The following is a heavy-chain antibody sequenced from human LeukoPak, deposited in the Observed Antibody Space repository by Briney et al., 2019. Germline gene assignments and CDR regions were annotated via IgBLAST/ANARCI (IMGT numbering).Heavy chain of an antibody. CDR2: ISGIGGST. V-gene: IGHV3-23*01. J-gene: IGHJ4*02. CDR3: AKDPESVHSGSYGY. Sequence: GGSLRLSCAASGFTFSSYAMSWVRQAPGKGLEWVSAISGIGGSTYYADSVKGRFTISRDNSKNTLYLQMNSLRAEDTAVYYCAKDPESVHSGSYGYWGQGTLVTVSS. D-gene: IGHD1-26*01. CDR1: GFTFSSYA.